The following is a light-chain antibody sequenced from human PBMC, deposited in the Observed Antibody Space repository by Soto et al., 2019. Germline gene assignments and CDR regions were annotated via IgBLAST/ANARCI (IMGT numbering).Light chain of an antibody. CDR3: ETWDSNTRL. CDR2: LEGSGRY. J-gene: IGLJ3*02. V-gene: IGLV4-60*02. Sequence: QLVLTQSSSASASLGSSVKLTCTLSSGHSTYIIAWHQQQPGKAPRYLMNLEGSGRYNRGSGFPDRFSGSSSGVDRYLTISNLQFEDEADYYCETWDSNTRLFGGGTKLTVL. CDR1: SGHSTYI.